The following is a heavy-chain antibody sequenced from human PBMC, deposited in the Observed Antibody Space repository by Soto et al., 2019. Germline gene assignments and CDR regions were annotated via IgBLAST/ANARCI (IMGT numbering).Heavy chain of an antibody. V-gene: IGHV3-48*03. D-gene: IGHD2-2*01. Sequence: GGSLRLACAASGFTFSSYEMNWVRQAPGKGLEWVSYISSSGSTIYYADSVKGRFTISRDNAKNSLYLQMNSLRAEDTAVYYCASGGYCSSTSCWYLPDYYYGMDVWGQGTTVTVSS. CDR3: ASGGYCSSTSCWYLPDYYYGMDV. J-gene: IGHJ6*02. CDR2: ISSSGSTI. CDR1: GFTFSSYE.